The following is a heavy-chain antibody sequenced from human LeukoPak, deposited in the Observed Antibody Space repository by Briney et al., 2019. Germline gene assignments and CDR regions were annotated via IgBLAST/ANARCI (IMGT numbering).Heavy chain of an antibody. CDR3: AKDGGVGQDIVASYYFDY. V-gene: IGHV3-9*01. J-gene: IGHJ4*02. Sequence: GRSLRLSCAASGFTFDDYAMHWVRQAPGKGLEWVSGISWNSGSIGYADSVKGRFTISRDNAKNSLYLQMNSLRAEDTALYYCAKDGGVGQDIVASYYFDYWGQGTLVTVYS. CDR2: ISWNSGSI. D-gene: IGHD5-12*01. CDR1: GFTFDDYA.